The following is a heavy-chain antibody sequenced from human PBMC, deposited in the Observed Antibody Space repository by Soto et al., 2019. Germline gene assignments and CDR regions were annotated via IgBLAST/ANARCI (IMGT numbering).Heavy chain of an antibody. Sequence: GGSLRLSCAASGFTFSSYAMHWVRQAPGKGLEWVAVISYDGSNKYYADSVKGRFTISRDNSKNTLYLQMNSLRAEDTAVYYCARAESSGYYYATFDYWGQGTLVTVSS. CDR3: ARAESSGYYYATFDY. J-gene: IGHJ4*02. D-gene: IGHD3-22*01. CDR1: GFTFSSYA. CDR2: ISYDGSNK. V-gene: IGHV3-30-3*01.